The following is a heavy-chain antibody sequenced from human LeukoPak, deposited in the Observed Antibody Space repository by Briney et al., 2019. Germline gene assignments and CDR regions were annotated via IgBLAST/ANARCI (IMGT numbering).Heavy chain of an antibody. D-gene: IGHD2-2*01. CDR3: ARDTLDIVVVPAAKYYYYYMDV. V-gene: IGHV3-20*04. J-gene: IGHJ6*03. Sequence: PGGSLRLSCAASGFTSDDYGMSWVRQAPGKGLEWVSGINWNGGSTGYADSVKGRFTISRDNAKNSLYLQMNSLRAEDTALYYCARDTLDIVVVPAAKYYYYYMDVWGKGTTVTVSS. CDR1: GFTSDDYG. CDR2: INWNGGST.